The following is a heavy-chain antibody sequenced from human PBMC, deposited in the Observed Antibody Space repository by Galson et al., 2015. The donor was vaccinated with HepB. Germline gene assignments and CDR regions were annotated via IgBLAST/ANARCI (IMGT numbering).Heavy chain of an antibody. Sequence: SVKVSCKASGYTFTSYAMHWVRQAPGQRLEWMGWINAGNGNTKYSQKFQGRVTITRDTSASTAYMELSSLRSEDTAVYYCARGEFLEWLILNFGDYWGQGTLVTVSS. CDR3: ARGEFLEWLILNFGDY. D-gene: IGHD3-3*01. CDR1: GYTFTSYA. CDR2: INAGNGNT. J-gene: IGHJ4*02. V-gene: IGHV1-3*01.